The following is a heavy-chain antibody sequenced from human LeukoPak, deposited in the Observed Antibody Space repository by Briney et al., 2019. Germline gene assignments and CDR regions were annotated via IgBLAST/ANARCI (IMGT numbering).Heavy chain of an antibody. CDR1: GFTFSNYW. CDR3: ARDFRGAYRVDFYDY. V-gene: IGHV3-7*01. J-gene: IGHJ4*02. CDR2: IKQDGSET. D-gene: IGHD3-10*01. Sequence: GGSLRLPCAASGFTFSNYWMSWVRRAPGKGLEWVANIKQDGSETYYVDSVRGRFTISRDNAKNSLCLQMNSLRADDTAIYYCARDFRGAYRVDFYDYWGQGALVTVSS.